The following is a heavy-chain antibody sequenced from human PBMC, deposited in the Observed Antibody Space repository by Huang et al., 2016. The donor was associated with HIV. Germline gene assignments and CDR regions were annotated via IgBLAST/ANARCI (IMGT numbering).Heavy chain of an antibody. V-gene: IGHV3-30*18. CDR2: ISYDGNNK. D-gene: IGHD6-19*01. CDR1: GFTFRGYG. J-gene: IGHJ4*02. Sequence: QVQLVESGGGVVQPGRSLRLSCAASGFTFRGYGMHWVSQAPGKGLEGGEVISYDGNNKYYADSVKGRFTISRDNSKNTLYLQMNSLRVEDMAVYYCVKVSNGWTVFEYWGQGTLVTVSS. CDR3: VKVSNGWTVFEY.